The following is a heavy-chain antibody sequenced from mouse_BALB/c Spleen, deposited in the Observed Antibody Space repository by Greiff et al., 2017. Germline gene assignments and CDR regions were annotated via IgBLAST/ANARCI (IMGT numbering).Heavy chain of an antibody. CDR3: ARADYDYDGYYAMDY. D-gene: IGHD2-4*01. Sequence: DVQLQESGGGLVKPGGSLKLSCAASGFTFSSYAMSWVRQSPEKRLEWVAEISSGGSYTYYPDTVTGRFTISRDNAKNTLYLEMSSLRSEDTAMYYCARADYDYDGYYAMDYWGQGTSVTVSS. CDR2: ISSGGSYT. V-gene: IGHV5-9-4*01. CDR1: GFTFSSYA. J-gene: IGHJ4*01.